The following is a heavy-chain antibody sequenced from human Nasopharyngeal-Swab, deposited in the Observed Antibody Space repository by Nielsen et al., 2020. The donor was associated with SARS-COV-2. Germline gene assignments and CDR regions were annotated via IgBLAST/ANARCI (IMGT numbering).Heavy chain of an antibody. D-gene: IGHD4-17*01. CDR2: ISWNSGSI. CDR1: GFTFDDYA. J-gene: IGHJ4*02. CDR3: AKGVDYGDYGRGFDC. Sequence: GGSLRLSCAASGFTFDDYAMHWVRQAPGKGLEWVSGISWNSGSIGYADSVKGRFTISRDNAKNSLYLQMNSLRAEDTALYYCAKGVDYGDYGRGFDCWGQGTLVTVSS. V-gene: IGHV3-9*01.